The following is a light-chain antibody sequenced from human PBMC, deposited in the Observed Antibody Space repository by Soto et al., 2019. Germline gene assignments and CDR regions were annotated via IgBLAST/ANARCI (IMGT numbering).Light chain of an antibody. Sequence: EIVLTQSPGTLSLSLGERATLSCRASQSVSSDYVAWYRQKPGQVPTVLIYRASTRATGIPDRFSGSGSGTDFTLTISRVEPEDFAVYYCQQYGSSPLTFGGGTKVGIK. J-gene: IGKJ4*01. V-gene: IGKV3-20*01. CDR3: QQYGSSPLT. CDR1: QSVSSDY. CDR2: RAS.